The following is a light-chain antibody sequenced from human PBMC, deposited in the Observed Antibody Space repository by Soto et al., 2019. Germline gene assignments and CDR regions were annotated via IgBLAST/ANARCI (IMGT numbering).Light chain of an antibody. Sequence: EVVMTQSPATLSVSLGDRATLSCRASQSVSSNLAWYQQKPGQAPRLLIYGASTRATGIPARFSGSGSGTEFTLTISSLQSEEFAVYSCQQYNNWPLTFCGGTKVEIK. J-gene: IGKJ4*01. V-gene: IGKV3-15*01. CDR2: GAS. CDR1: QSVSSN. CDR3: QQYNNWPLT.